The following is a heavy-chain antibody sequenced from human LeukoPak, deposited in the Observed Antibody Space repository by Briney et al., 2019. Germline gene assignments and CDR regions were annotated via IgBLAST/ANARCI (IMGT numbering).Heavy chain of an antibody. V-gene: IGHV4-39*07. J-gene: IGHJ4*02. CDR2: IYYSGST. CDR1: DGSISSNSYY. CDR3: ARTAYGYSYAWYFDY. D-gene: IGHD5-18*01. Sequence: SETLSLTCTVSDGSISSNSYYWGWIRQPPGKGLEWIGSIYYSGSTYYNPSLKSRVTISVDTSKNQFSLKLSSVTTADTAVYYCARTAYGYSYAWYFDYWGEGTLVTNSS.